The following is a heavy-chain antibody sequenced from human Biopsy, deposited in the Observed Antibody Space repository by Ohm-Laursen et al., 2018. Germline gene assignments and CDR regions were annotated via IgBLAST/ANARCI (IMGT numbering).Heavy chain of an antibody. Sequence: GSLRLSCAASGFTFSDYYMNWIRQAPGKGPEWVSFTTNTGRTVYADSVKGRFTISRDNADNSLHLQMKSLRAEDTAVYYCARELGNGMDVWGQGTPVTVSS. CDR1: GFTFSDYY. CDR3: ARELGNGMDV. J-gene: IGHJ6*02. V-gene: IGHV3-11*01. CDR2: TTNTGRTV.